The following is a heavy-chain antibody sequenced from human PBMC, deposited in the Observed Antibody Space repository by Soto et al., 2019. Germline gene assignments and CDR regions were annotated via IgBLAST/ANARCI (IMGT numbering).Heavy chain of an antibody. CDR3: ARGTSPPFLDQGYSGYGPPRGMDV. Sequence: GGSLRLSCAASGFTFSSYAMHWVRQAPGKGLEWVAVISYDGSNKYYADSVKGRFTISRDNSKNTLYLQMNSLRAEDTAVYYCARGTSPPFLDQGYSGYGPPRGMDVWGQGTTVTVSS. CDR2: ISYDGSNK. CDR1: GFTFSSYA. J-gene: IGHJ6*02. D-gene: IGHD5-12*01. V-gene: IGHV3-30-3*01.